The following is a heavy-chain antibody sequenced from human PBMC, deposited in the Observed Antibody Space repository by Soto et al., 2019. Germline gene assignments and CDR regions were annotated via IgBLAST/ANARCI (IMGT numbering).Heavy chain of an antibody. CDR2: IKQDGSAK. J-gene: IGHJ5*02. Sequence: GGSLRLSCAASGFTFTTYWMSWVRQAPGKGLEWVANIKQDGSAKYYVDSVKGRFTISRDNTKNSLYLQMNSLRVDDTAVYYCVRHNGRVVAATENYFDPWGQGALVTVSS. V-gene: IGHV3-7*03. CDR3: VRHNGRVVAATENYFDP. D-gene: IGHD2-15*01. CDR1: GFTFTTYW.